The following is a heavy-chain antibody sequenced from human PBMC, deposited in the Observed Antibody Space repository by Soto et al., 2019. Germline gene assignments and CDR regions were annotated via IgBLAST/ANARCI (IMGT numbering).Heavy chain of an antibody. V-gene: IGHV3-30*18. D-gene: IGHD2-15*01. J-gene: IGHJ4*02. CDR3: AKSVPDPACRGGGCHRTFDY. CDR2: ISADGRDL. CDR1: VFTLCAYV. Sequence: GGSLILSCTASVFTLCAYVMHWFRQAQVKVPEWVAAISADGRDLFYAASVEGRFTISRDNSKNTLFLQMNSLTSEDTSVYSCAKSVPDPACRGGGCHRTFDYWGQGTLVTVSS.